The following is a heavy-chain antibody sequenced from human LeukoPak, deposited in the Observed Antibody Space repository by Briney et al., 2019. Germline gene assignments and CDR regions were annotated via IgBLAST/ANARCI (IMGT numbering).Heavy chain of an antibody. Sequence: GESLKISCKGSGYSFTSYWIGWVRQMPRKGLEWMGIIYPGDSETRYRPSFQGQVTISADRSINTAYLQWSSLRASDTAMYYCARFLYGVYSHYFDYWGQGTLVTVSS. J-gene: IGHJ4*02. V-gene: IGHV5-51*01. CDR1: GYSFTSYW. D-gene: IGHD4-17*01. CDR2: IYPGDSET. CDR3: ARFLYGVYSHYFDY.